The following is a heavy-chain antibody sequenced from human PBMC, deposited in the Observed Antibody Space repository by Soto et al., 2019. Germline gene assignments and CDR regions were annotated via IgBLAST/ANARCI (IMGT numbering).Heavy chain of an antibody. D-gene: IGHD3-10*01. J-gene: IGHJ4*02. Sequence: PGGSLRLSCAASGFTFITYAMSWVRQAPGTGLQWVSAISGSGATTYYADSVKGRFTISRDNSKNTLYLQMNSLRAEDTAAYYCAKDRNYGKFDYSGPVTLVTVSS. CDR2: ISGSGATT. CDR1: GFTFITYA. V-gene: IGHV3-23*01. CDR3: AKDRNYGKFDY.